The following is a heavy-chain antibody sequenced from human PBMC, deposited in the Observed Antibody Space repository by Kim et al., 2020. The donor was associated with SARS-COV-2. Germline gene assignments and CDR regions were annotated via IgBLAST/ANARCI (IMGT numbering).Heavy chain of an antibody. CDR3: ARVRFRANYYDSSGYGY. Sequence: LKSRVTISVDTSKNQFSLKLSSVTAADTAVYYCARVRFRANYYDSSGYGYWGQGTLVTVSS. V-gene: IGHV4-31*02. D-gene: IGHD3-22*01. J-gene: IGHJ4*02.